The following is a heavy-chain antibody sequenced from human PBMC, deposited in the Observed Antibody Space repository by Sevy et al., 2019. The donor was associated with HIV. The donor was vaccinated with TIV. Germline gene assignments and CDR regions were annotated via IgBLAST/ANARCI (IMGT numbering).Heavy chain of an antibody. J-gene: IGHJ4*02. CDR2: ISAYNANT. D-gene: IGHD6-19*01. CDR1: GYTFNSYG. Sequence: ASVKVSCKASGYTFNSYGISWVRQAPGQGLEWMGWISAYNANTNYAQKLQGRVTMTTDTSTSTSYMELRGLRSDDTAVYYCARDRYSSGWYYFDNWGQGTLVTVSS. V-gene: IGHV1-18*04. CDR3: ARDRYSSGWYYFDN.